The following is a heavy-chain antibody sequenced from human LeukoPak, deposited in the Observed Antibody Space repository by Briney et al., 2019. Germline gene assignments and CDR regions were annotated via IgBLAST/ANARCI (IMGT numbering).Heavy chain of an antibody. V-gene: IGHV4-61*02. J-gene: IGHJ4*02. D-gene: IGHD5-18*01. CDR2: IYTSGST. Sequence: SQTLSLTCTVSGVSISSGSYYWSWIRQPAGKGLEWIGRIYTSGSTNYNPSLKSRVTISVDTSKNQLSLKLSSVTAADTAVYYCARDKAQRGYSYGFDFDYWGQGTLVTVSS. CDR3: ARDKAQRGYSYGFDFDY. CDR1: GVSISSGSYY.